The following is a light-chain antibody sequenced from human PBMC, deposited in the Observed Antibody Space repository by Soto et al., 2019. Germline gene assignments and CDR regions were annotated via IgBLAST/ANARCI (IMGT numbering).Light chain of an antibody. CDR3: QQYDDWPWT. V-gene: IGKV3-15*01. CDR1: HSVNIN. Sequence: EVVLTQSPSTLSVSPVDRSTLSCMASHSVNINLAWYHLKPCHAPRLLIYGASIRAAGIPARFTGSESGTEFTLSISSLQSEDFAVYYCQQYDDWPWTFGHGTKVDIK. CDR2: GAS. J-gene: IGKJ1*01.